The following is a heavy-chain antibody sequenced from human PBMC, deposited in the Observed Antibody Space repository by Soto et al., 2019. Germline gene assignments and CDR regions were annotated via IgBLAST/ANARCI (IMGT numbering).Heavy chain of an antibody. CDR3: AKTRFAFWSSGQYYFES. D-gene: IGHD3-3*01. CDR1: GFTFSNYA. J-gene: IGHJ4*02. CDR2: ISGSGRPT. Sequence: EVQLLESGGGLIQPGGSLRLSCSTSGFTFSNYAMGWVRHAPGKGLEWVSGISGSGRPTYYGNSVKGRFSITRDNSQNTLHLQMNSLRAEDTAVYYCAKTRFAFWSSGQYYFESCGKGNLVTVSS. V-gene: IGHV3-23*01.